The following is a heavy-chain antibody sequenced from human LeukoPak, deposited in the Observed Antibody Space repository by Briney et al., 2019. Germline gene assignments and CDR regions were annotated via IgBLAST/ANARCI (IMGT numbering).Heavy chain of an antibody. CDR2: INHSGST. CDR3: AVRQQWPGVDY. Sequence: ASETLSLTCAVFGGSFSGYYWSWIRQPPGKGLEWIGEINHSGSTNYNPSLKSRVTISVDTSKNQFSLKLSSVTAADTAVYYCAVRQQWPGVDYWGQGTLVTVSS. CDR1: GGSFSGYY. V-gene: IGHV4-34*01. D-gene: IGHD6-19*01. J-gene: IGHJ4*02.